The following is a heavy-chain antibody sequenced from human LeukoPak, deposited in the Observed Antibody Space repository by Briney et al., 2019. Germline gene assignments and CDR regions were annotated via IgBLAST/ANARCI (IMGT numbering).Heavy chain of an antibody. CDR2: IRSKRDGGTT. CDR3: ARDWYYAFDF. D-gene: IGHD2-21*02. Sequence: PGGSLRLSCAASGFTFSNYYMHWVRQVPGKGLEWVARIRSKRDGGTTDYAAPVKGRFTISRDDSKNTMYLQMNSLKAEDTAVYYCARDWYYAFDFWGQGTMVTVSS. J-gene: IGHJ3*01. CDR1: GFTFSNYY. V-gene: IGHV3-15*01.